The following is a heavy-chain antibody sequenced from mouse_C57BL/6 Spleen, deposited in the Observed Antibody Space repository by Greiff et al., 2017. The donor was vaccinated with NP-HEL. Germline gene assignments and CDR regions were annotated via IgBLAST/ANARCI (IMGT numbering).Heavy chain of an antibody. CDR2: ILPGSGST. V-gene: IGHV1-9*01. D-gene: IGHD1-1*01. CDR3: AREALTTVVATDFDV. J-gene: IGHJ1*03. CDR1: GYTFTGYW. Sequence: QVQLQQSGAELMKPGASVKLSCKATGYTFTGYWIEWVKQGPGHGLEWIGEILPGSGSTNYNEKFKGKATFTADTSSNTAYMQLSSLTTEDSAIYYGAREALTTVVATDFDVWGTGTTVTVSS.